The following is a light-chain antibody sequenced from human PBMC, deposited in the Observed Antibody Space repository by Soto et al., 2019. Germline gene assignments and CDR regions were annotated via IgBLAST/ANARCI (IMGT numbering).Light chain of an antibody. CDR2: DAS. CDR3: QQYDNLSLT. Sequence: DIQMTQSPSSLSASVGDRVTITCQASKDISNYLNWYQQKPGKTPKLLIYDASKLEIGVPSRFSGSGSGTDFTFTISSLQPEDIATYYCQQYDNLSLTFGGGTKVEIK. CDR1: KDISNY. V-gene: IGKV1-33*01. J-gene: IGKJ4*01.